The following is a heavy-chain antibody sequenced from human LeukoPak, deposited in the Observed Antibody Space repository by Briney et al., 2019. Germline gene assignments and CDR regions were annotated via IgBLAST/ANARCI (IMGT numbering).Heavy chain of an antibody. CDR3: ARDAIAAVYDAFDI. V-gene: IGHV1-69*05. CDR2: IIPIFGTA. Sequence: ASVKVSCKASGGTFSSYAISWVRQAPGQGLEWMGRIIPIFGTANYAQKFQGRVTITTDESTSTAYMGLSSLRSEDTAVYYCARDAIAAVYDAFDIWGQGTMVTVSS. J-gene: IGHJ3*02. CDR1: GGTFSSYA. D-gene: IGHD6-13*01.